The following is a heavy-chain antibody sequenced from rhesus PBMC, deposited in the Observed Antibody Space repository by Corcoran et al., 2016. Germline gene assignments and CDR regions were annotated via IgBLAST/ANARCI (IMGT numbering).Heavy chain of an antibody. CDR1: GAPISNNC. CDR2: INGNSGNT. J-gene: IGHJ4*01. D-gene: IGHD6-31*01. V-gene: IGHV4-80*01. CDR3: ATGGGWYRTDY. Sequence: QVQLQESGPGLVTPSKTLSLTSTVSGAPISNNCWTWTPRPPGKGRGWIGEINGNSGNTNDTPSRKSRDTISKDASKNQFSLKLNSVTAADTAVYYCATGGGWYRTDYWGQGVLVTVSS.